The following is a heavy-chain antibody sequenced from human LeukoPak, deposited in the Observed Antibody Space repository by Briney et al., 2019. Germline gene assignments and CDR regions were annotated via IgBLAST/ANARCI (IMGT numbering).Heavy chain of an antibody. CDR1: GFTFNNYW. D-gene: IGHD6-19*01. CDR3: ARDTDSSFDY. Sequence: PGGSLRLSCAASGFTFNNYWMSWVRQAPGKGLEWVATINQDASVKDFVDSVKGRFTISRDNAKNTLYLQMNSLGAEDTAVYYCARDTDSSFDYWGQGTLVTVSS. V-gene: IGHV3-7*01. CDR2: INQDASVK. J-gene: IGHJ4*02.